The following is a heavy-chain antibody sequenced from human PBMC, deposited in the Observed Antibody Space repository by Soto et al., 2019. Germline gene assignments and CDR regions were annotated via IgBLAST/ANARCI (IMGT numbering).Heavy chain of an antibody. CDR2: IIPIFGTA. CDR3: ARAIITFGGVIVDDYYYYGMDV. D-gene: IGHD3-16*02. V-gene: IGHV1-69*13. Sequence: VKGFFKGSWGTLLSHAINWVGLGPRQGVGWGGGIIPIFGTANYAQKFQGRVTITADESTSTAYMELSSLRSEDTAVYYCARAIITFGGVIVDDYYYYGMDVWGQGTTVTVS. J-gene: IGHJ6*02. CDR1: WGTLLSHA.